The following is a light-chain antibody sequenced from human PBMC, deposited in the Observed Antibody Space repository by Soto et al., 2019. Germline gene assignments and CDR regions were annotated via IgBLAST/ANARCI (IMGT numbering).Light chain of an antibody. J-gene: IGLJ1*01. Sequence: QSALTQPRSVSGSPGQSVTISCTGTSSDVGGYNYVSWYQQHPGKAPKLMIYDVSKRPSGVPDRFSGFKSGNTASLTISRLQAEDEADYSCCSHAGTYIYVFGTGTKVTVL. CDR2: DVS. V-gene: IGLV2-11*01. CDR3: CSHAGTYIYV. CDR1: SSDVGGYNY.